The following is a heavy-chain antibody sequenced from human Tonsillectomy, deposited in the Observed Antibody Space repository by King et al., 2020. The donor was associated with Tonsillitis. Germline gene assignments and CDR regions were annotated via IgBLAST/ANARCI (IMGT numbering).Heavy chain of an antibody. CDR1: GYTFTSYG. J-gene: IGHJ4*02. Sequence: VQLVESGAEVKKPGASVRVSCKASGYTFTSYGISWVRQAPGQGLEWMGWISAYNGHTNYAQKFQGRVTMTTDTSTSTAYMELRSLRADDTAVYYCARDGTVVTPQDYWGRGTLVTVSS. V-gene: IGHV1-18*04. D-gene: IGHD4-23*01. CDR2: ISAYNGHT. CDR3: ARDGTVVTPQDY.